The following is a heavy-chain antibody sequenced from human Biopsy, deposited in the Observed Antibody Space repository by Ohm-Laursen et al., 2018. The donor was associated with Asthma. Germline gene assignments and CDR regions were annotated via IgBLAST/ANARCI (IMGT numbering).Heavy chain of an antibody. Sequence: SLRLSCTATGFTVSRDHMFWARHAPRKGLERVSVIYSGGTSHTADSVRGRFTISRDFSKNTLHLQMHSLRVEDTAVYYCARGDSSGWSHYYFDYWGQGTLVTVSS. J-gene: IGHJ4*02. CDR1: GFTVSRDH. CDR2: IYSGGTS. CDR3: ARGDSSGWSHYYFDY. V-gene: IGHV3-53*01. D-gene: IGHD6-19*01.